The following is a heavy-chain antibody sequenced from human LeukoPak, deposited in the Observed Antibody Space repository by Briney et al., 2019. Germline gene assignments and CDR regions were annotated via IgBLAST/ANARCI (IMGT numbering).Heavy chain of an antibody. D-gene: IGHD3-16*01. Sequence: GGSLRLSCTASGFTFGDYAMSWFRQAPGKGLEWVGFIRSKAYGGTTEYAASVKGRFTISRDDSKSIAYLQMNSLKTEDTAVYYCTRDGGVGGVDPNIDYWGQGTLVTVSS. J-gene: IGHJ4*02. CDR2: IRSKAYGGTT. CDR1: GFTFGDYA. CDR3: TRDGGVGGVDPNIDY. V-gene: IGHV3-49*03.